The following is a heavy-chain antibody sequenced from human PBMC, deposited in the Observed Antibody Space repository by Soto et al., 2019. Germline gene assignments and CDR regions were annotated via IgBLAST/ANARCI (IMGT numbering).Heavy chain of an antibody. CDR1: GYTFTSYD. Sequence: ASVKVSCKASGYTFTSYDVTWVRQAPGQGLEWMGWMNPNSGNTGYAQKFQGRVTMTRDTSISTAYMELSSLRSEDTAVYYCASRIAADVDYWGQGTLVTVSS. D-gene: IGHD6-25*01. CDR2: MNPNSGNT. CDR3: ASRIAADVDY. V-gene: IGHV1-8*01. J-gene: IGHJ4*02.